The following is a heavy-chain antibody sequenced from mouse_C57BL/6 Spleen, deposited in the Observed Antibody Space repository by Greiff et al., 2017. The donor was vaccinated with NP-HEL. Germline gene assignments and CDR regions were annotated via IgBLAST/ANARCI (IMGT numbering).Heavy chain of an antibody. J-gene: IGHJ2*01. D-gene: IGHD1-1*01. Sequence: VQLQQSGAELVRPGASVTLSCKASGYTFTDYEMHWVKQTPVHGLEWIGAIDPETGGTAYNQKFKGKAILTADKSSSTAYMELRSLTSEDSAVYYCTVLRRPYYFDYWGQGTTLTVSS. CDR3: TVLRRPYYFDY. CDR2: IDPETGGT. CDR1: GYTFTDYE. V-gene: IGHV1-15*01.